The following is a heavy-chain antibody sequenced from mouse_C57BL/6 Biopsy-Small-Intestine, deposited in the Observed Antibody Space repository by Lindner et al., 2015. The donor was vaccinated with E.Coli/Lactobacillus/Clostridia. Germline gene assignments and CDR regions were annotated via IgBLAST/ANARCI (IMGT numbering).Heavy chain of an antibody. Sequence: VQLQESGAELVRPGASVKLSCTASGFNIKDDYIHWVKQRPEQGLEWIGKIDPANGNTKYAPKFQDKATITADTSSNTIYLQLSSLTSEDTAVYYCARSYYWYFDVWGAGTTVTVSS. CDR1: GFNIKDDY. CDR2: IDPANGNT. CDR3: ARSYYWYFDV. V-gene: IGHV14-3*01. J-gene: IGHJ1*01. D-gene: IGHD2-12*01.